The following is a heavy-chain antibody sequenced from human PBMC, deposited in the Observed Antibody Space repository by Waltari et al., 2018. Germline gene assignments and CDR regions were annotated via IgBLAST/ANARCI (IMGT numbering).Heavy chain of an antibody. V-gene: IGHV4-34*01. CDR2: INHSGST. CDR3: ARRNRGYSYGS. Sequence: QVQLQQWGAGLLKPSETLSLTCAVYGGSFSGYYWSWIRQPPGKGLEWIGEINHSGSTNYNPSLKSRVTISVDTSKNQFSLKLSSVTAADTAVYYCARRNRGYSYGSWGQGTLVTVSS. J-gene: IGHJ4*02. CDR1: GGSFSGYY. D-gene: IGHD5-18*01.